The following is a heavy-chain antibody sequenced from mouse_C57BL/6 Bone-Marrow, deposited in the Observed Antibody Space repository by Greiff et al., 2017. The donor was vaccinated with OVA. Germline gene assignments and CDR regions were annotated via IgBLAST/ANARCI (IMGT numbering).Heavy chain of an antibody. CDR1: GFTFSDYC. CDR3: ARHDGRFAY. V-gene: IGHV5-12*01. Sequence: EVQRVESGGGLVQPGGSLKLSCAASGFTFSDYCMYWVRQTPEKRLEWVAYISNGGGSTYYPDTVKGRFTISRDNAKNTLYLQMSRLKSEDTAMYYCARHDGRFAYWGQGTLVTVSA. CDR2: ISNGGGST. J-gene: IGHJ3*01.